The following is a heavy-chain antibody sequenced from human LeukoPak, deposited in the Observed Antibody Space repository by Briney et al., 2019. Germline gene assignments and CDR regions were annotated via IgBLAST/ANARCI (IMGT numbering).Heavy chain of an antibody. CDR2: IKSDGSST. J-gene: IGHJ4*02. D-gene: IGHD1-26*01. Sequence: GGSLRLSCAASGFTFSSHWMHWVRQAPGKGLLWVSHIKSDGSSTSYADSVKGRFTISRDNAKNTLYLQMNSLRVEDTAVYYCANSGSYHALGYGGQGTLVTVSS. CDR1: GFTFSSHW. V-gene: IGHV3-74*01. CDR3: ANSGSYHALGY.